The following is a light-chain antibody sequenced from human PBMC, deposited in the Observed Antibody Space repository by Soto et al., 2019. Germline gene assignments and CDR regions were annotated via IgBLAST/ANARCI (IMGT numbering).Light chain of an antibody. V-gene: IGLV2-14*01. CDR3: TSYTSSNTPV. J-gene: IGLJ1*01. Sequence: QSALTQPASVSGSPGHAITISCTGTSSDVGGYNYVSWYQQHPGKAPKLMIYEVSNRPSGVSDRFSGSKSGNTASLTISGLQAEDEADYYCTSYTSSNTPVFGTGTKVTVL. CDR2: EVS. CDR1: SSDVGGYNY.